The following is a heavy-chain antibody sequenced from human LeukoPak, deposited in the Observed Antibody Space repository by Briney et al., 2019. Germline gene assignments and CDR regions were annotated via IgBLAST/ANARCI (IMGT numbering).Heavy chain of an antibody. CDR2: ISGSGGST. CDR3: ARYYDSSGYYYPPYFDY. D-gene: IGHD3-22*01. J-gene: IGHJ4*02. V-gene: IGHV3-23*01. CDR1: GFTFSSYA. Sequence: PGASLRLSCAASGFTFSSYAMSWVRQDPGKGLEWVSAISGSGGSTYYADSVKGRFTISRDNSKNTLYLQMNSLRAEDTAVYYCARYYDSSGYYYPPYFDYWGQGTLVTVSS.